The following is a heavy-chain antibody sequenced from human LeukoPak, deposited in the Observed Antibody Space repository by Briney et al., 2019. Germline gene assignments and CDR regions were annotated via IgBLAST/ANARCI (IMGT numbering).Heavy chain of an antibody. D-gene: IGHD5-12*01. J-gene: IGHJ4*02. CDR1: ALTSISYS. V-gene: IGHV3-21*01. Sequence: GGPLRLSCSASALTSISYSMNWFSRLPGKGLEWFSPISRSSSYIYYADSVKGRFTISRDNAKNSLYLQMNSLRAEDTAVYYCARDVAYSGYDGVIYWGQGTLVTVSS. CDR2: ISRSSSYI. CDR3: ARDVAYSGYDGVIY.